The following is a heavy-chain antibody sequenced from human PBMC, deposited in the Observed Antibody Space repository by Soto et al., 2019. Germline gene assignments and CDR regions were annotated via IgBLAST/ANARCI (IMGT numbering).Heavy chain of an antibody. CDR2: IKSKSSGGTT. D-gene: IGHD4-4*01. CDR3: TSEKGWRQSPLDS. V-gene: IGHV3-15*01. J-gene: IGHJ5*01. CDR1: GFIFRNAW. Sequence: KLVESGGGLVKPGGSIRLSCAASGFIFRNAWMSWVRQAPGKGLEWVGRIKSKSSGGTTDYAAPVEGRVAITRDDSKSILYLQMTSLTIEDTAVYFCTSEKGWRQSPLDSWGQGALVTVSS.